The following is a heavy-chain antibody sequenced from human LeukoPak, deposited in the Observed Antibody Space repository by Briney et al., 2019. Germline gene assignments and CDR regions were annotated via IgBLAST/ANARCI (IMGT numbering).Heavy chain of an antibody. Sequence: PGGSLRLSCADSGSTFSPYAMTWVRQAPGKGLEWVPAISGSGGSTYYADSVKGRFTISRDNSKNTLYLQMNSLRAEDTAVYYCAKAVTTPHHFDYWGQGTLVTVSS. CDR1: GSTFSPYA. D-gene: IGHD4-11*01. J-gene: IGHJ4*02. CDR2: ISGSGGST. V-gene: IGHV3-23*01. CDR3: AKAVTTPHHFDY.